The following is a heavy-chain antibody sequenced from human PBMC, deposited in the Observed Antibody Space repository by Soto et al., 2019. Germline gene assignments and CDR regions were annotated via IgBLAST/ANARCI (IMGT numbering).Heavy chain of an antibody. CDR1: GFTFSSYS. V-gene: IGHV3-23*01. Sequence: GGSLRLSCAASGFTFSSYSMNWVRQAPGKGLEWVSATSGSGGSTYYADSVKGRFTISRDNSKNTLYLQMNSLRAEDTAVYYCAKDSDYYCMDVWGKGTTVTVSS. CDR3: AKDSDYYCMDV. D-gene: IGHD3-10*01. J-gene: IGHJ6*03. CDR2: TSGSGGST.